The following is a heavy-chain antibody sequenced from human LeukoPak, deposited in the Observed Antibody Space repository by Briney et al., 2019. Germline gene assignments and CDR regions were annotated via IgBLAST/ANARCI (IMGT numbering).Heavy chain of an antibody. V-gene: IGHV3-7*04. D-gene: IGHD3-10*01. CDR2: IKQDGSEI. CDR3: ARARYGLGGYFFDF. Sequence: GGSLRLSCAGSGFNFNSYWMSWVRQAPGKGLECVANIKQDGSEIYFVDPVKGRFTISRDNAKSSLYLQMNSLRGEDTAVYYCARARYGLGGYFFDFWGQGTLVTVSS. CDR1: GFNFNSYW. J-gene: IGHJ4*02.